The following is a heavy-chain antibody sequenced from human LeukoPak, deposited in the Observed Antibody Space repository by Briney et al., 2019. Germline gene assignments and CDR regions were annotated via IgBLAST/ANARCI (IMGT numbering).Heavy chain of an antibody. V-gene: IGHV4-39*01. CDR2: VHYSGNT. CDR1: GGSISSSSDF. CDR3: ARLDNIGYCRSTNCPNWYFDL. J-gene: IGHJ2*01. D-gene: IGHD2-2*01. Sequence: SETLSLTCTVSGGSISSSSDFWGWIRQPPGKGLECIGNVHYSGNTYYNPSLKSRVTISVDTSKNQFSLKLRSVTAADTAVYYCARLDNIGYCRSTNCPNWYFDLWGRGTLVTVSS.